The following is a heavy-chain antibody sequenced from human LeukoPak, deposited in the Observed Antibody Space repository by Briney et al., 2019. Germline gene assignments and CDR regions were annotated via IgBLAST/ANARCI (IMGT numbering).Heavy chain of an antibody. D-gene: IGHD3-22*01. Sequence: GESLKISCRGSGYRFTSYWIGWVRQMPGKGLEWMGIIYPGDSDTRYSPSFQGQVTISADKSISTAYLQWSSLKASDTAMYYCARPYYYDSSSYYYGYWGQGTLVTVSS. CDR3: ARPYYYDSSSYYYGY. J-gene: IGHJ4*02. CDR1: GYRFTSYW. CDR2: IYPGDSDT. V-gene: IGHV5-51*01.